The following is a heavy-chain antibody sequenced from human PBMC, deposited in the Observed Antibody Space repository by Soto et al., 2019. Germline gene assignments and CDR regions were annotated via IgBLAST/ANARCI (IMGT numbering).Heavy chain of an antibody. V-gene: IGHV3-23*01. CDR3: ASGSKDSYPGSRIFDF. CDR2: ITDSGGDS. D-gene: IGHD3-10*01. J-gene: IGHJ4*02. CDR1: GFTFGSRA. Sequence: EVQLLESGGDLVQPGGSLRLSCVASGFTFGSRAMSWVRQAPGEGLEWVSTITDSGGDSKYADSVRGRFTVSRDNSRNTLYLQMSSLRAEDSAVYYCASGSKDSYPGSRIFDFWGRGNLVTVSS.